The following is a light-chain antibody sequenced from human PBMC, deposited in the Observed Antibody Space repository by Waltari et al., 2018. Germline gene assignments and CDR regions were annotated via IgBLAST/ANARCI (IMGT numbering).Light chain of an antibody. V-gene: IGKV3-20*01. CDR3: QQYVSSPPMYT. CDR1: QSVSSYY. CDR2: GVS. J-gene: IGKJ2*01. Sequence: EIVLTQSPGTLSLPPGERATLSCRASQSVSSYYLAWYQQKSGQAPRLLIYGVSNRATGIPDRFSGSGSGTDFTLTITRLEPEDFAVYYCQQYVSSPPMYTFGHGTKLEIK.